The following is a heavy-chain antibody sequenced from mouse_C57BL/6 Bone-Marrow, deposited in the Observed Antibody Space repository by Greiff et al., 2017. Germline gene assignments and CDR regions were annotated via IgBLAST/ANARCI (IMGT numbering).Heavy chain of an antibody. CDR3: ARPSPYYGSSYWFAY. D-gene: IGHD1-1*01. V-gene: IGHV1-53*01. Sequence: QVQLQQSGTELVKPGASVKLSCKASGYTFTSYWMHWVKQRPGQGLEWIGNINPSNGGTNYNEKFKSKATLTVDKSSSTAYMQLSSLTSEDSAVYYWARPSPYYGSSYWFAYWGQGTLVTVSA. CDR2: INPSNGGT. CDR1: GYTFTSYW. J-gene: IGHJ3*01.